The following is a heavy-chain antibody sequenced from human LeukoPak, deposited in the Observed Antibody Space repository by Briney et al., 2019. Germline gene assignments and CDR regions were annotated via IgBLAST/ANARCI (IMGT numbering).Heavy chain of an antibody. Sequence: SETLSLTCTVSGGSISSYYWSWIRQPPGKGLEWIGYIYYSGSTYYNPSLKSRVTISVDTSKNQFSLKLSSVTAADTAVYYCARVGYCTNGVCFALDYWGQGTLVTVSS. CDR3: ARVGYCTNGVCFALDY. CDR1: GGSISSYY. D-gene: IGHD2-8*01. CDR2: IYYSGST. V-gene: IGHV4-30-4*08. J-gene: IGHJ4*02.